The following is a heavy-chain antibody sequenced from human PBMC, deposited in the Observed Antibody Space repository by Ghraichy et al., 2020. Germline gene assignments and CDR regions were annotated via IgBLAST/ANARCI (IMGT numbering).Heavy chain of an antibody. Sequence: SETLSLSCIVSGGSMSSSSYYWGWIRQPPGQGLEWIGSMSYSGNTYYNSPLSSRVTISLDTSKNQFFLKLRSVTAADTAVYYWARSLVSTGRAVDSWGQGTLVTVSS. J-gene: IGHJ4*02. D-gene: IGHD5/OR15-5a*01. CDR2: MSYSGNT. CDR3: ARSLVSTGRAVDS. CDR1: GGSMSSSSYY. V-gene: IGHV4-39*01.